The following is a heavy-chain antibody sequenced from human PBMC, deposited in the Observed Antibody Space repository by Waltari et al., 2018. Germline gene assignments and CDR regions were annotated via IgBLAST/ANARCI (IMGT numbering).Heavy chain of an antibody. Sequence: EVQLVESGGGLVKPGGSLRLSCAASGFTFSSYSMNWVRQAPGKGLEWVSSIISSSSYIYYADSVKGRFTISRDNAKNSLYLQMNSLRAEDTAVYYCARSRALLRPNDAFDIWGQGTMVTVSS. CDR1: GFTFSSYS. J-gene: IGHJ3*02. CDR3: ARSRALLRPNDAFDI. D-gene: IGHD2-15*01. CDR2: IISSSSYI. V-gene: IGHV3-21*01.